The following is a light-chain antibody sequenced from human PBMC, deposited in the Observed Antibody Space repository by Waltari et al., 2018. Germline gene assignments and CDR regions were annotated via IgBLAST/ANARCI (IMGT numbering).Light chain of an antibody. J-gene: IGKJ3*01. CDR3: MQTLQTPFT. CDR1: SLLYSNGYSY. CDR2: LGS. Sequence: SLLYSNGYSYVALSLQKAGQCPQRLFCLGSIRASGVPDRFSGSGSGTDFTLKISRVEAEDVGVYYCMQTLQTPFTFGPGTKVDIK. V-gene: IGKV2-28*01.